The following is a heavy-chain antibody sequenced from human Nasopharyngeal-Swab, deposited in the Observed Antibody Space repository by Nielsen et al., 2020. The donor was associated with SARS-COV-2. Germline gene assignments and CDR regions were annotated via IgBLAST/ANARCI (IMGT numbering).Heavy chain of an antibody. CDR1: GGSFSGYY. CDR3: ARSFGDFADGGGYYGMDV. J-gene: IGHJ6*02. CDR2: INHSGST. V-gene: IGHV4-34*01. Sequence: SETLSLTCAVYGGSFSGYYWSWIRQPPGKGLEWIGEINHSGSTNYNPSLKSRVTISVDTSKNQFSLKLSSVTAADTAVYYCARSFGDFADGGGYYGMDVWGQGTTVTVSS. D-gene: IGHD3-16*01.